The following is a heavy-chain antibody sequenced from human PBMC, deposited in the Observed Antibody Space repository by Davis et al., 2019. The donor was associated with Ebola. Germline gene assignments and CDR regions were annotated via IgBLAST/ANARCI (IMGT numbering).Heavy chain of an antibody. J-gene: IGHJ6*04. V-gene: IGHV3-11*01. D-gene: IGHD3-3*01. CDR3: ARPYEFYYYGMDV. Sequence: GGSLRLSCAASGFTFSHYSMNWVRQAPGKGLEWVSYISSSGSTIYYADSVKGRFTISRDNAKNSLYLQMNSLRAEDTAVYYCARPYEFYYYGMDVWGKGTTVTVSS. CDR2: ISSSGSTI. CDR1: GFTFSHYS.